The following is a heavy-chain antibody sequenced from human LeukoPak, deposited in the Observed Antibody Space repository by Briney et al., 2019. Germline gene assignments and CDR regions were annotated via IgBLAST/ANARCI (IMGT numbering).Heavy chain of an antibody. D-gene: IGHD3-22*01. CDR3: AKDEGSGYFYFDY. Sequence: GGSLRLSCAASGFTFSDFAMSWVRQVPGKGLEWVSAITRSGDGTYYADSVKGRFTISRDNSKNTLFLQMNSLRAEDTAVYYCAKDEGSGYFYFDYWGQGTLVTVSS. CDR2: ITRSGDGT. CDR1: GFTFSDFA. J-gene: IGHJ4*02. V-gene: IGHV3-23*01.